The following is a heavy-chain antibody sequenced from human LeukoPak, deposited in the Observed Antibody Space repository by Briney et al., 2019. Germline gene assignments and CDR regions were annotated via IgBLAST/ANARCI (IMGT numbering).Heavy chain of an antibody. CDR3: AKGPLRGTAAAIDY. CDR2: ISYDGRNI. D-gene: IGHD2-2*01. V-gene: IGHV3-30*18. J-gene: IGHJ4*02. CDR1: GFTFNNCG. Sequence: GGSLRLSCAASGFTFNNCGMHWVRQAPGKGLEWVAVISYDGRNIHYPDSVKGRFTIPRDISTDTLWLQMDSLRTEDTAVYYCAKGPLRGTAAAIDYWGQGTLVTVSS.